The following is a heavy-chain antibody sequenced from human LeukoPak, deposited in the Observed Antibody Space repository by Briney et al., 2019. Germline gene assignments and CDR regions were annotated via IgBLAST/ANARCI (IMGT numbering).Heavy chain of an antibody. V-gene: IGHV3-21*01. CDR1: GFTFSTST. Sequence: EGSLRLSCAASGFTFSTSTMSWYCQAPGKGLEWVSSISSSSNHIYYAASVKGRFTISRDNAKNSLYLQLNSLRAEDSAVYYCARIPNSANFPNWFDPWGQGTLVTVSS. D-gene: IGHD4/OR15-4a*01. CDR2: ISSSSNHI. CDR3: ARIPNSANFPNWFDP. J-gene: IGHJ5*02.